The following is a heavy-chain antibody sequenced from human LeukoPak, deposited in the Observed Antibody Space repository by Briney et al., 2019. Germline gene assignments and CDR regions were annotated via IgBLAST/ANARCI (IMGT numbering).Heavy chain of an antibody. CDR1: GFTFSSYA. CDR3: AKASSWYEKAAFGY. Sequence: GGSLRLSCAASGFTFSSYAMHWVRQAPGKGLEWVAVISYDGSNKYYADSVKGRFTISRDNSKNTLYLQMNSLRAEDTAVYYCAKASSWYEKAAFGYWGQGTLVTVSS. J-gene: IGHJ4*02. D-gene: IGHD6-13*01. V-gene: IGHV3-30*04. CDR2: ISYDGSNK.